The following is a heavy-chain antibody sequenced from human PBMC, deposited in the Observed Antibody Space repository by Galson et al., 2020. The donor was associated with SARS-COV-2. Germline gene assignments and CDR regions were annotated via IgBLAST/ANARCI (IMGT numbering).Heavy chain of an antibody. J-gene: IGHJ1*01. Sequence: GGSLRPSCVASGLTFSDYSMTWFRQAAGKGLEWVADIGDSGNTVDYAASVRGRFTISRYNARNSLNLQMNSMRADDAAVYFCARGATFFPSWGQGTLVSFSS. CDR1: GLTFSDYS. CDR2: IGDSGNTV. CDR3: ARGATFFPS. V-gene: IGHV3-11*01.